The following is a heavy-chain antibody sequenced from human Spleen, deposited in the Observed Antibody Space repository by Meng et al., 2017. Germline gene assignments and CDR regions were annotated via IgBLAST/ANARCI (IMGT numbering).Heavy chain of an antibody. Sequence: QVQLVDSGGGVVQPGRSLRLSCAGSGFTFRNYALHWVRQAPGRGLEWLTVISDDGSNKYYADSVKGRFTISRDNSKDTLSLQMNSLRLEDTAVYCCARDANHYLDYWGQGTLVTVSS. V-gene: IGHV3-30*04. CDR3: ARDANHYLDY. J-gene: IGHJ4*02. CDR2: ISDDGSNK. CDR1: GFTFRNYA.